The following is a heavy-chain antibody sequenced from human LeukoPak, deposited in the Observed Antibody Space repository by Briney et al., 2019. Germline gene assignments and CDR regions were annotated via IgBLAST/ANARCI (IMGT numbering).Heavy chain of an antibody. J-gene: IGHJ6*03. CDR3: AGDQSAHYYYYMDV. Sequence: SETLSLTCTVSGGSISSYYWSWIRQPAGKGLEWIGRIYTSGSTNYNPSLKSRVTMSVDTSKNQFSLKLSSVTAADTAVYYCAGDQSAHYYYYMDVWGKGTTVTVSS. V-gene: IGHV4-4*07. CDR2: IYTSGST. CDR1: GGSISSYY.